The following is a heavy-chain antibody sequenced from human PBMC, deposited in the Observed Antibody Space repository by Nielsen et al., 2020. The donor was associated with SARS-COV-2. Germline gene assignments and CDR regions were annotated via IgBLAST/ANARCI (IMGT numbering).Heavy chain of an antibody. CDR1: GFSFSDSG. CDR3: ARRNT. Sequence: GESLKISCAASGFSFSDSGMHWVRQASGKGLEWVGRIRSKTHSYETVYAASVRDRFTISRDVSKNTLYLQMNSLRAEDTAVYYCARRNTWGQGTLVTVSS. J-gene: IGHJ4*02. CDR2: IRSKTHSYET. V-gene: IGHV3-73*01. D-gene: IGHD1/OR15-1a*01.